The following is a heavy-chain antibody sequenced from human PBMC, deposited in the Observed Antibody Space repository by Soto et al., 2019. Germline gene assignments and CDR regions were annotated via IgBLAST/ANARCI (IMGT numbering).Heavy chain of an antibody. Sequence: GASVKGSRQAFGYNFPWYWKKWGAQAPGRGLEWMGWINPGNGNTKYSQKFQGRVIIERDTSASTAYMELSSLRSEDTAVYYCARGGYFDSSNYLAYWGLGTLVTVSS. V-gene: IGHV1-3*01. CDR3: ARGGYFDSSNYLAY. CDR1: GYNFPWYW. D-gene: IGHD3-22*01. J-gene: IGHJ4*02. CDR2: INPGNGNT.